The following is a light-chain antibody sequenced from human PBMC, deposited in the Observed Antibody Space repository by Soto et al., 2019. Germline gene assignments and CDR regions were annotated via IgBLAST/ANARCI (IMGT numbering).Light chain of an antibody. V-gene: IGLV2-8*01. CDR3: SSFAGSNNSPYV. Sequence: QSALTQPPSASGSPGQSVTISCTGTSSDVGAYDYVSWYQQHPGKAPKLMIYEINKRPSGVPDRFSGSKSGNTASLTGSGLQAEDEADYYCSSFAGSNNSPYVFGTGTKLTVL. CDR2: EIN. CDR1: SSDVGAYDY. J-gene: IGLJ1*01.